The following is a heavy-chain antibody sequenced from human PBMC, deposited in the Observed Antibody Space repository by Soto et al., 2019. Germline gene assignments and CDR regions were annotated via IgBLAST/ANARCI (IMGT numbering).Heavy chain of an antibody. D-gene: IGHD3-16*01. CDR2: ISSSSSYI. CDR3: ARDWGGEGTFDY. V-gene: IGHV3-21*01. Sequence: EVQPVESGGGLVKPGGSLRLSCAASGFTFSSYSMNWVRQAPGKGLEWVSSISSSSSYIYYADSVKGRFTISRDNAKNSLYLQMNSLRAEDTAVYYCARDWGGEGTFDYWGQGTLVTVSS. CDR1: GFTFSSYS. J-gene: IGHJ4*02.